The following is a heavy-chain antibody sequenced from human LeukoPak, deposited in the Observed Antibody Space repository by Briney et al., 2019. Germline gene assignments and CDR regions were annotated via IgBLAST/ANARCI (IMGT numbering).Heavy chain of an antibody. D-gene: IGHD5-12*01. CDR2: INPNSGGT. CDR3: ATYVSGYALFDI. Sequence: ASVKVSCKASGGTFSSYAISWVRQTPGQGLEWMGWINPNSGGTNYAQKFQGRVTMTRDTSISTAYMELSRLRSDDTAVYYCATYVSGYALFDIWGQGTMVTVSS. CDR1: GGTFSSYA. V-gene: IGHV1-2*02. J-gene: IGHJ3*02.